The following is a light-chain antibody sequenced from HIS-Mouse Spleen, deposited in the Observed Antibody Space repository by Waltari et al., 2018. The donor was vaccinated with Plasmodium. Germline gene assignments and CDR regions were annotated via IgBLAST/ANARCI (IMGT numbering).Light chain of an antibody. CDR2: KDS. V-gene: IGLV3-25*03. Sequence: SYELTQPPSVSVSPGQTARITCSGDALPTQYAYWYQQKPGQAPVLVIYKDSARPSGIPERFSGSSSGTTVTLTISGVQAEDEADYYCQSADSSGTPNWVFGGGTKLTVL. J-gene: IGLJ3*02. CDR1: ALPTQY. CDR3: QSADSSGTPNWV.